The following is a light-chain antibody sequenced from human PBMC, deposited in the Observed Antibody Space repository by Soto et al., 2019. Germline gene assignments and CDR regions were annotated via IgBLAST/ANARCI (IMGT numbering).Light chain of an antibody. J-gene: IGKJ5*01. CDR1: QGISSA. CDR2: DVS. CDR3: QQFETYPLT. Sequence: AIQLTQSPPSLSASIGDRVTITCRASQGISSAFAWYQQKPGTVPKLLIYDVSNLQSGIPSRFSGSGSGTDFTLTISSLQPEELATYYCQQFETYPLTFGQGTRLEVK. V-gene: IGKV1-13*02.